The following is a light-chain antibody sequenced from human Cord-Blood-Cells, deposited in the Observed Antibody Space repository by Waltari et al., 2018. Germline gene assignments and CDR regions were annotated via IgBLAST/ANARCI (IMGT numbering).Light chain of an antibody. V-gene: IGKV3-15*01. Sequence: IVMTQSPATLSVSPGETATLSCRASQSVSSHLAWYQQKPGQASRLLIYGASTRATGIPARFSGSRPGTEVTLTISSLQAEDFAGYYCQEYNNWPPDTFGQGTTLEIK. CDR3: QEYNNWPPDT. J-gene: IGKJ2*01. CDR2: GAS. CDR1: QSVSSH.